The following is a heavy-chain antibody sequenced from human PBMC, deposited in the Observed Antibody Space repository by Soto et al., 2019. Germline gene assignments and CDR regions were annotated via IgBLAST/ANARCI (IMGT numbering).Heavy chain of an antibody. CDR2: IIPIFGTA. V-gene: IGHV1-69*13. CDR1: GGTFISYA. J-gene: IGHJ6*02. D-gene: IGHD6-19*01. CDR3: ARDRISSGWYKGNYYYYGMDV. Sequence: GGSVKVSCKASGGTFISYAISWVRQAPGQGLEWMGGIIPIFGTANYAQKFQGRVTITADESTSTAYMELSSLRSEDTAVYYCARDRISSGWYKGNYYYYGMDVWGQGTTVTVSS.